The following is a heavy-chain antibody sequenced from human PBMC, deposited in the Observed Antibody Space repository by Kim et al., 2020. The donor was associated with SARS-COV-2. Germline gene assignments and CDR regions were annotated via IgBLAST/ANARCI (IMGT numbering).Heavy chain of an antibody. CDR3: ARIPKQRGYSGYDYATGAFDI. Sequence: GGSLRLSCAASGFTVSSNYMSWVRQAPGKGLEWVSVIYSGGSTYYADSVKGRFTISRDNSKNTLYLQMNSLRAEDTAVYYCARIPKQRGYSGYDYATGAFDIWGQGTMVTVSS. V-gene: IGHV3-53*01. CDR1: GFTVSSNY. D-gene: IGHD5-12*01. CDR2: IYSGGST. J-gene: IGHJ3*02.